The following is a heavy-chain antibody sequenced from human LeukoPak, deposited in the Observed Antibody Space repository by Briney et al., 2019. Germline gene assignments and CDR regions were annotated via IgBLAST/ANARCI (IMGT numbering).Heavy chain of an antibody. Sequence: ASVKVSCKASGYTFTSYYMHWVRQAPGQGLEWMGGIIPIFGTANYAQKFQGRVTITADESTSTAYMELSSLRSEDTAVYYCARGRGNWFDPWGQGTLVTVSS. CDR1: GYTFTSYY. J-gene: IGHJ5*02. CDR2: IIPIFGTA. CDR3: ARGRGNWFDP. V-gene: IGHV1-69*13. D-gene: IGHD3-10*01.